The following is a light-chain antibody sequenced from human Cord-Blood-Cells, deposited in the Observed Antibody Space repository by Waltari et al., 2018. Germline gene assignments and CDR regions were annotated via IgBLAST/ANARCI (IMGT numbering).Light chain of an antibody. CDR3: QQYNSYSIT. CDR1: QSISSW. CDR2: KAS. Sequence: DIQMTQSPSTLSASVGDRDTITCRASQSISSWLAWYQQKPGKAPKLLIYKASSLESGVPSRFSGSGSGTEFTLTISSLQPDDFATYYCQQYNSYSITFGGGTKVEIK. J-gene: IGKJ4*01. V-gene: IGKV1-5*03.